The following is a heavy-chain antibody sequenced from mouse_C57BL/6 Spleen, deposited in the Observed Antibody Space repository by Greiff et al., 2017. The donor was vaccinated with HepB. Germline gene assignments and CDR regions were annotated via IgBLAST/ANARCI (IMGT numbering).Heavy chain of an antibody. D-gene: IGHD3-3*01. V-gene: IGHV1-19*01. CDR3: ARGGDFLYWYFDV. J-gene: IGHJ1*03. CDR1: GYTFTDYY. CDR2: INPYNGGT. Sequence: EVQLQQSGPVLVKPGASVKMSCKASGYTFTDYYMNWVKQSHGKSLEWIGVINPYNGGTSYNQKFKGKATLTVDKSSSTAYMELNSLASEASAVYYCARGGDFLYWYFDVWGTGTTVTVSS.